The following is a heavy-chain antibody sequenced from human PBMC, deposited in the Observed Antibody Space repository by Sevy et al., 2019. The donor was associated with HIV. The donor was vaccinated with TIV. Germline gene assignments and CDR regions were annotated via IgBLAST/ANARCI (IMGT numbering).Heavy chain of an antibody. CDR3: AGGRYDSSGSFDAFDI. J-gene: IGHJ3*02. D-gene: IGHD3-22*01. Sequence: GGSLRLSCAASGFTFSSYSMNWVRRAPGKGLEWVSSISTSSNYIYYADSVKGRFTISRDSSKNTLYLQMNSLRAEDTALYYCAGGRYDSSGSFDAFDIWGQGTMVTVSS. CDR2: ISTSSNYI. CDR1: GFTFSSYS. V-gene: IGHV3-21*04.